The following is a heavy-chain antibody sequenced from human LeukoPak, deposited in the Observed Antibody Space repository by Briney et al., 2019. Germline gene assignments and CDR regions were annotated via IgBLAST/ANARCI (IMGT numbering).Heavy chain of an antibody. J-gene: IGHJ4*02. CDR1: GYTSTSYY. CDR2: INPSGGST. CDR3: ARAPMITFGGVISTFDY. Sequence: ASVKVSCKASGYTSTSYYMHWVRQAPGQGLEWMGIINPSGGSTSYAQKFQGRVTMTRDTSTSTVYMELSSLRSEDTAVYYCARAPMITFGGVISTFDYWGQGTLVTVSS. V-gene: IGHV1-46*01. D-gene: IGHD3-16*02.